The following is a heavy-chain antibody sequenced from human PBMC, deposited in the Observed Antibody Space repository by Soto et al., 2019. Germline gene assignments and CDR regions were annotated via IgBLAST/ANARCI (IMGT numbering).Heavy chain of an antibody. Sequence: SETLCLTCVVSGGSLSDYFWSWIRQPPGMALEWIGEINHLGSINXNXXXXXXXXXXXDTXXNQFSLTLNSVTAADTATYYCXXGXISHWAYFYYMDVWDRGTTXXVXS. V-gene: IGHV4-34*01. CDR3: XXGXISHWAYFYYMDV. CDR2: INHLGSI. J-gene: IGHJ6*03. CDR1: GGSLSDYF. D-gene: IGHD3-16*01.